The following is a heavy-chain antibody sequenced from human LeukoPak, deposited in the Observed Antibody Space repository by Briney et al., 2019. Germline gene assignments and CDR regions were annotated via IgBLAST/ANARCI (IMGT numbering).Heavy chain of an antibody. V-gene: IGHV4-59*01. CDR1: GGSISGDY. J-gene: IGHJ4*02. CDR2: IHSSGST. Sequence: SETLSLTCTVSGGSISGDYWSWIRQSPGKGLEWIAYIHSSGSTSYNPSLKSRVTISVDTSKNEFSLKLTSVNAADTAVYYCARDRPGGSSLDYWGQGTLVTVSS. D-gene: IGHD6-13*01. CDR3: ARDRPGGSSLDY.